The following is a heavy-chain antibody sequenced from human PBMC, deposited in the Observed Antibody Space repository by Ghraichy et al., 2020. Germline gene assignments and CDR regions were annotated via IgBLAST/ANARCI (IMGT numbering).Heavy chain of an antibody. J-gene: IGHJ6*02. CDR3: AQGENIPNRRIGGFDV. CDR2: IYWDDDK. V-gene: IGHV2-5*02. D-gene: IGHD2/OR15-2a*01. CDR1: GLSLNSGGVG. Sequence: SGPTLVKPTQTLTLTCTFPGLSLNSGGVGVGWFRQPPGRALEWLAVIYWDDDKHYSPSLQTRLTITQDTSKNQVVLTMTNMDPVDTGTYYCAQGENIPNRRIGGFDVWGQGTTVAVSS.